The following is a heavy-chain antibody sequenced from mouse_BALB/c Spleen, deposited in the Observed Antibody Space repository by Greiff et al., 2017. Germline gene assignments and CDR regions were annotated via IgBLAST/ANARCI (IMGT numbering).Heavy chain of an antibody. D-gene: IGHD1-1*01. CDR3: ARSVYYGSSYGNY. V-gene: IGHV1-14*01. CDR2: INPYNDGT. Sequence: EVQLQESGPELVKPGASVKMSCKASGYTFTSYVMHWVKQKPGQGLEWIGYINPYNDGTKYNEKFKGKATLTSDKSSSTAYMELSSLTSEDSAVYYCARSVYYGSSYGNYWGQGTTLTVSS. CDR1: GYTFTSYV. J-gene: IGHJ2*01.